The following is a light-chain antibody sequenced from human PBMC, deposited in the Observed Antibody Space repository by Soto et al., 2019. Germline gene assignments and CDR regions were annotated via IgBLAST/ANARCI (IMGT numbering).Light chain of an antibody. CDR1: QSISSY. Sequence: DIQITHTPSSLSASVGDRVTITCRSSQSISSYLNWYQQKPGKAPKLLIYAASSLQSGVPSRFSGSGSGTDFTLTISSLQPEDFATYYCQQSYSTPTTLGHGTRLELK. CDR3: QQSYSTPTT. J-gene: IGKJ5*01. CDR2: AAS. V-gene: IGKV1-39*01.